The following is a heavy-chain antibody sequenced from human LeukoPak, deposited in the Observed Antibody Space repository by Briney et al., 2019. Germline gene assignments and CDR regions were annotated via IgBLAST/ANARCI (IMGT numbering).Heavy chain of an antibody. J-gene: IGHJ4*02. Sequence: GGSLRLSCAASGFTFSSYGMHWVRQAPGKGLVWVSRINSDGSSTSYADSVKGRFTISRDNAKNTLYLQMNSLRAEDTAVYYCARVPLGWYYDSSGKTNYFDYWGQGTLVTVSS. CDR2: INSDGSST. D-gene: IGHD3-22*01. CDR3: ARVPLGWYYDSSGKTNYFDY. V-gene: IGHV3-74*01. CDR1: GFTFSSYG.